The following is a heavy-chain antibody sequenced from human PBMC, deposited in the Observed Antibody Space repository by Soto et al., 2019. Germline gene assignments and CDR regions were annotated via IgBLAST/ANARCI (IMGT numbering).Heavy chain of an antibody. D-gene: IGHD3-16*01. Sequence: SETLSLTCTVSGGSISSYYWSWIRQPPGKGLEWIGYIYYSGSTNYNPSLKSRVTISVDTSKNQFSLKLSSVTAADTAVYYCARGYTFGGVGIDYWGQGTLVTVSS. CDR3: ARGYTFGGVGIDY. CDR2: IYYSGST. V-gene: IGHV4-59*01. J-gene: IGHJ4*02. CDR1: GGSISSYY.